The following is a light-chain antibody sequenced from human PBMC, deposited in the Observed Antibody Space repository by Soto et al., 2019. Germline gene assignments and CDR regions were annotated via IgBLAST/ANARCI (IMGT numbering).Light chain of an antibody. CDR2: GAS. Sequence: EIVLTQSPGTLSLSPGERATLSCRARQSVSSSYLAWYQQKPGQAPRLLIYGASRRATGIPDRFSGSGSGTDFTLTISRLEPEDFAVYYCQQYGPSPGYTFGQGTKLEIK. V-gene: IGKV3-20*01. CDR1: QSVSSSY. J-gene: IGKJ2*01. CDR3: QQYGPSPGYT.